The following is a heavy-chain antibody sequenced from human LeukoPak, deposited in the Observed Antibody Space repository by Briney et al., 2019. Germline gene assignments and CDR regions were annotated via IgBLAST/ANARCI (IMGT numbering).Heavy chain of an antibody. CDR1: GGSISSYY. D-gene: IGHD3-3*01. J-gene: IGHJ6*03. CDR2: IYTSGST. CDR3: ARAFPHYDFWSGPSYYYYMDV. Sequence: SETLSLTCTVSGGSISSYYWSWIRQPAGKGLEWIGRIYTSGSTNYNPSLKSRVTMSVDTSKNQFSLKLSSVTAADTAVYYCARAFPHYDFWSGPSYYYYMDVWGKGTTVTVSS. V-gene: IGHV4-4*07.